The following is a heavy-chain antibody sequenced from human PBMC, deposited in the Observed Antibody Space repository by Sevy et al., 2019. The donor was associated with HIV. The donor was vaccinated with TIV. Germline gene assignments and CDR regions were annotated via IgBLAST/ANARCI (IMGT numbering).Heavy chain of an antibody. CDR3: GSRSAAAGLSLDY. D-gene: IGHD6-13*01. Sequence: GGSLRLSCAASGFTFSSYSMNWVRQAPGKGLEWVSYISSSSSTIYYADSVKGRFTISRDNAKNSLYLQMNSLGDEDTAVYYCGSRSAAAGLSLDYWGQGTLVTVSS. V-gene: IGHV3-48*02. J-gene: IGHJ4*02. CDR1: GFTFSSYS. CDR2: ISSSSSTI.